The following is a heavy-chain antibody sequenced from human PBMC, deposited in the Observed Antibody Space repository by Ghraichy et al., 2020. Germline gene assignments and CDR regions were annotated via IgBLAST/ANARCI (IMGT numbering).Heavy chain of an antibody. J-gene: IGHJ4*02. CDR2: ISSSSSTI. V-gene: IGHV3-48*02. D-gene: IGHD4-17*01. Sequence: GGSLRLSCAASGFTFSSYSMNWVRQAPGKGLEWVSYISSSSSTIYYTDSVKGRFTISRDNAKNSLYLQMNSLRDEDTAVYYCAREDRAVTTGFDYWGQGTLVTVSS. CDR1: GFTFSSYS. CDR3: AREDRAVTTGFDY.